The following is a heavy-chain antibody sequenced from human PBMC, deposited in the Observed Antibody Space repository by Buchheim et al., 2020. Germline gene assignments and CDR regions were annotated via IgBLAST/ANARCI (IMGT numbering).Heavy chain of an antibody. D-gene: IGHD1-26*01. CDR3: ARRGGSYFYYDGRDV. V-gene: IGHV4-59*08. CDR2: IYYSGST. Sequence: QVQLQESGPGLVKPSETLSLTCTVSGGSISSYYWRWIRQPPGKGLEWIGYIYYSGSTTYNPSLKSRVPISVDPSKNQFSLQLSSVTAADTAVYYCARRGGSYFYYDGRDVWGQGTT. CDR1: GGSISSYY. J-gene: IGHJ6*02.